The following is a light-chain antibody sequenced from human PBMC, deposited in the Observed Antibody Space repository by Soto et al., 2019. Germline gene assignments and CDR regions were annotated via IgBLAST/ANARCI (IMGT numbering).Light chain of an antibody. Sequence: QSALTQPASVSGSPGQSITISCTGTSSDVVGYNYVSWYQQHPGKAPKLMIYEVSNRPSGVSNRFSGSKSGNTASLTISGLQAEGEADYYCSSYTSSSTYVFGTGTKLTVL. V-gene: IGLV2-14*01. CDR2: EVS. CDR1: SSDVVGYNY. J-gene: IGLJ1*01. CDR3: SSYTSSSTYV.